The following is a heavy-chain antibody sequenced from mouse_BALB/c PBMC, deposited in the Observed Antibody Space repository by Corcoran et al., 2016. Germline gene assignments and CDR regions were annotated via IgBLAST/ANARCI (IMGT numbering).Heavy chain of an antibody. J-gene: IGHJ4*01. V-gene: IGHV14-3*02. D-gene: IGHD2-14*01. Sequence: EVQLQQSGAELVKPGASVKLSCTASGFNINDTYMHWVKQRPEQGLEWIGRIDPANGNTKYDPKFQGKATITADTSSNTAYLQLSSLTSEDTTVYYCARGGVRRFYAMDYWGQGTSVTVSS. CDR2: IDPANGNT. CDR1: GFNINDTY. CDR3: ARGGVRRFYAMDY.